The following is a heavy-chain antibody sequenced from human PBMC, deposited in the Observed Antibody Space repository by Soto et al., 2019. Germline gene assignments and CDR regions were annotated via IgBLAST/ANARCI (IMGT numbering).Heavy chain of an antibody. CDR2: INAGNGNT. D-gene: IGHD3-22*01. CDR1: GYTFTSFG. Sequence: ASVKVSCKASGYTFTSFGISWVRQAPGQGLELMGWINAGNGNTKYSQKFQGRVTITRDTSASTAYMELSSLRSEDTAVYYCARESHSYDSSVPDFWGQGTLVTVSS. J-gene: IGHJ4*02. CDR3: ARESHSYDSSVPDF. V-gene: IGHV1-3*01.